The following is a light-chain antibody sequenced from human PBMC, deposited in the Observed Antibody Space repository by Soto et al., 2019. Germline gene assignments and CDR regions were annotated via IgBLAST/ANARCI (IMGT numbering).Light chain of an antibody. J-gene: IGLJ2*01. CDR3: QSYDSNLSRV. CDR2: GNS. CDR1: SSNIGAGYD. Sequence: QSVLTQPPSVSGAPGQRVTISCTGSSSNIGAGYDVHWYQQLPGTAPKLLIYGNSNRPSGVPDRFSGSKSGTSASLAITGLQAEDVADYYCQSYDSNLSRVFGGGTKLTVL. V-gene: IGLV1-40*01.